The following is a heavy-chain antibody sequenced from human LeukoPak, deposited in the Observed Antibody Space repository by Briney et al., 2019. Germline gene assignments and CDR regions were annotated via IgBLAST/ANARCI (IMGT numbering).Heavy chain of an antibody. J-gene: IGHJ5*01. V-gene: IGHV1-2*02. CDR3: ARGSDILTGYYNWFDP. CDR2: INPNSGGT. D-gene: IGHD3-9*01. CDR1: GYTFTGYY. Sequence: ALVKVSCKASGYTFTGYYMHWVRQAPGQGLEWMGWINPNSGGTNYAQKFQGRVTMTRDTSISTAYMELSRLRSDDTAVYYCARGSDILTGYYNWFDPWGKGTTVTISS.